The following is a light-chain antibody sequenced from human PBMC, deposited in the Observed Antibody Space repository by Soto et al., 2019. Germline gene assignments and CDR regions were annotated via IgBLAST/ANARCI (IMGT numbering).Light chain of an antibody. J-gene: IGKJ1*01. CDR3: QQSSITPRS. Sequence: DIRLTQSPSSLSASVGDRVTISCRASQSISTYLMWYHQKAGKAPNLLIYGAPGLQNGVPPRFAGSGSGTEFTLTITGLQPEDFGTYYCQQSSITPRSFGQGTKVDIK. CDR2: GAP. CDR1: QSISTY. V-gene: IGKV1-39*01.